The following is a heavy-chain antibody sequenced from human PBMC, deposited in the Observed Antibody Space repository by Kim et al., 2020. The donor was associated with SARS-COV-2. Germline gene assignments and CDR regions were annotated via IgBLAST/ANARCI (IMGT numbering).Heavy chain of an antibody. V-gene: IGHV3-30*04. D-gene: IGHD1-26*01. CDR2: ISYDGSNK. CDR3: ASVGGIAP. CDR1: GFTFSSYA. Sequence: GGSLRLSCAASGFTFSSYAMHWVRQAPGKGLEWVAVISYDGSNKYYADSVKGRFTISRDNSKNTLYLQMNSLRAEDTAVYYCASVGGIAPWGQGTLVTVSS. J-gene: IGHJ5*02.